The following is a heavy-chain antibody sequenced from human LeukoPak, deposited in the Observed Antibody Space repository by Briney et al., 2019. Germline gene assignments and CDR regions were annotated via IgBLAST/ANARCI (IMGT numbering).Heavy chain of an antibody. Sequence: SETLSLTCAVYGGSFSGYYWSWIRQPAGKGLEWIGRIYTSGSTNYNPSLKSRITMSVDTSKNQFSLKLSSVTAADTAVYYCAREKKDILGATEPFDYWGQGTQVTVSS. CDR3: AREKKDILGATEPFDY. J-gene: IGHJ4*02. CDR1: GGSFSGYY. CDR2: IYTSGST. D-gene: IGHD1-26*01. V-gene: IGHV4-4*07.